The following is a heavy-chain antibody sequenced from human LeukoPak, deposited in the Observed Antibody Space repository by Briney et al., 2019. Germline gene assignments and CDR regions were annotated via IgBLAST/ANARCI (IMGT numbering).Heavy chain of an antibody. J-gene: IGHJ4*02. D-gene: IGHD3-3*01. V-gene: IGHV3-23*01. Sequence: GGSLRLSCAASGFTFSSYSMNWVRQAPGKGLEWVSAISGSGGSTYYADSVKGRFTISRDNSKNTLYLQMNSLRAEDTAVYYCAKTAVLRFFARPDYFDYWGQGTLVTVSS. CDR3: AKTAVLRFFARPDYFDY. CDR2: ISGSGGST. CDR1: GFTFSSYS.